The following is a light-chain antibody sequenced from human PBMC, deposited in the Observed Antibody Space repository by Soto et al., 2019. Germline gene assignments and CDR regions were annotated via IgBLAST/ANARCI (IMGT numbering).Light chain of an antibody. J-gene: IGKJ2*01. CDR2: GAS. Sequence: EIVLTQSPGTLSLSPGERATLSCRASQGVSNSYLAWYQQKPGQAPRLLIYGASSRATGIPDRFSGSGSGTDFTLTISRLEPEVFAVYYCQQYGSSPYTLGQGTKLEIK. V-gene: IGKV3-20*01. CDR1: QGVSNSY. CDR3: QQYGSSPYT.